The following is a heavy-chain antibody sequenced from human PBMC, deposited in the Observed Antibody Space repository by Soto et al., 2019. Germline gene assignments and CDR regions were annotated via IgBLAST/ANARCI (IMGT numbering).Heavy chain of an antibody. D-gene: IGHD3-10*01. V-gene: IGHV4-31*03. J-gene: IGHJ4*02. Sequence: PSETLSLTCSVSGDSISSSGYYWSWIRQRPGKGLEWIGNIYYSGSFYNNPSLKSRVTISVNTSKNQFSLNLRSVTAADTAVYYCARDSDYYSSGSFDYWGQGTLVTVSS. CDR1: GDSISSSGYY. CDR2: IYYSGSF. CDR3: ARDSDYYSSGSFDY.